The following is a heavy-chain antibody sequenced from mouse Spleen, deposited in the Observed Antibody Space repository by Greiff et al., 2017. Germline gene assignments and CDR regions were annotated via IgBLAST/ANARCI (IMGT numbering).Heavy chain of an antibody. Sequence: QVQLKQSGPELVKPGASVKISCKASGYAFSSSWMNWVKQRPGKGLEWIGRIYPGDGDTNYNGKFKGKATLTADKSSSTAYMQLSSLTSEDSAVYFCARGRALVWSPYAMDYWGQGTSVTVSS. J-gene: IGHJ4*01. CDR3: ARGRALVWSPYAMDY. CDR2: IYPGDGDT. V-gene: IGHV1-82*01. CDR1: GYAFSSSW. D-gene: IGHD2-10*02.